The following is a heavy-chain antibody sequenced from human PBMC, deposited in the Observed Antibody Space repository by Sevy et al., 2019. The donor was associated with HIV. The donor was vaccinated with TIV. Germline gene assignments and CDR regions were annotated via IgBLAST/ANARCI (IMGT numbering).Heavy chain of an antibody. J-gene: IGHJ4*02. V-gene: IGHV1-24*01. CDR3: AKTQDYYDSSGYPLDY. D-gene: IGHD3-22*01. Sequence: ASVKVSCKVSGYTLTQFSMHWVRQAPGKGLEWMTTFDPEDGDPEDGKTIYAQKFLGRVTMTEDTSTDTAYMELSSLRTDDTAVYYCAKTQDYYDSSGYPLDYWGQGTLVTVSS. CDR1: GYTLTQFS. CDR2: FDPEDGDPEDGKT.